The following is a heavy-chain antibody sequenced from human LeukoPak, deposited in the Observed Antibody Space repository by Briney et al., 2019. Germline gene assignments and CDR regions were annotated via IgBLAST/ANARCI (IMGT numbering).Heavy chain of an antibody. Sequence: SLRLSCAASGFTFDDYAIHWVRQAPGKGLEWVSGISWNSGSIGYADSVKGRFTISRDNAKNSLYLQMNSLRAEDTALYYCAKDSGSWYFGAFDIWGQGTMVTVSS. D-gene: IGHD6-13*01. J-gene: IGHJ3*02. CDR1: GFTFDDYA. CDR3: AKDSGSWYFGAFDI. V-gene: IGHV3-9*01. CDR2: ISWNSGSI.